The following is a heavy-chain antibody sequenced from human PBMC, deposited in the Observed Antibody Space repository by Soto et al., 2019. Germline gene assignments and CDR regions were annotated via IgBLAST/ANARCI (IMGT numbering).Heavy chain of an antibody. CDR1: GGSISSYY. J-gene: IGHJ6*02. Sequence: ETLSLTCTVSGGSISSYYWSWIRQPPGKGLEWIGYIYYSGSTNYNPSLKSRVTISVDTSKNQFSLKLSSVTAADTAVYYCARAAVMGGGYYYGMDVWGQGTTVTVSS. D-gene: IGHD3-16*01. V-gene: IGHV4-59*01. CDR2: IYYSGST. CDR3: ARAAVMGGGYYYGMDV.